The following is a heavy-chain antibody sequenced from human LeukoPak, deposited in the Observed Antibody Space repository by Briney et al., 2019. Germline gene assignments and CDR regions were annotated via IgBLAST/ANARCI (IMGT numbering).Heavy chain of an antibody. V-gene: IGHV4-38-2*01. CDR3: AGQGWEWELLGSGSFDY. Sequence: SETLSLTCAVSGYSISSGYYWGWIRQPPGKGLEWIGSIYHSGSTYYNPSLKSRVTISVDTSKNQFSLKLSSVTAADTAVYYCAGQGWEWELLGSGSFDYWGQGTLVTVSS. CDR1: GYSISSGYY. D-gene: IGHD1-26*01. CDR2: IYHSGST. J-gene: IGHJ4*02.